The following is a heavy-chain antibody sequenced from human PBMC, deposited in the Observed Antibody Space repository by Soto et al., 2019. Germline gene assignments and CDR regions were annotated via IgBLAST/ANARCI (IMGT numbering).Heavy chain of an antibody. CDR2: IIPIFGTA. CDR3: ARGLNYYYGSGSYYPRATRYYYYGMDV. V-gene: IGHV1-69*01. J-gene: IGHJ6*02. CDR1: GGTFSSYA. D-gene: IGHD3-10*01. Sequence: QVQLVQSGAEVKKPGSSVKVSCKASGGTFSSYAISWVRQAPGQGLEWMGGIIPIFGTANYAQKFQGRVTITADESTSTAYMELSSLRSEDTAVYYCARGLNYYYGSGSYYPRATRYYYYGMDVWGQGTTVTVSS.